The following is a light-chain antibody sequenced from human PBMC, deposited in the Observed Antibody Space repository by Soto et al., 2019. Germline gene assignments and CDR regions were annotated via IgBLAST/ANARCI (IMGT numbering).Light chain of an antibody. V-gene: IGKV1-27*01. CDR2: AAS. CDR3: QKYSSAPFIT. J-gene: IGKJ3*01. Sequence: DIQMTQSPSSLSASVVDRVTITCXSSQGINNFLAWFQQKPGKVPKLLIYAASTLQSGVPSRFSGSGSGTDFTLTISSLQPEDVATYYCQKYSSAPFITFGPGTKVDIK. CDR1: QGINNF.